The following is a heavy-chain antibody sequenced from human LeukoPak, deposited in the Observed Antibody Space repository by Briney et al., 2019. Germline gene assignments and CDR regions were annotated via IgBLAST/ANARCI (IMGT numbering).Heavy chain of an antibody. J-gene: IGHJ4*02. Sequence: SETLSLTCTVSGVSMTTYYWSWIRQPPGKGLEWIGYIFYSGSTNYNPPLKSRVTLSVDTSKNQFSLRLSSVTAADTAVYYCARLQFGSGDYHEVDYWGRGTLVTVSS. CDR1: GVSMTTYY. V-gene: IGHV4-59*08. CDR2: IFYSGST. D-gene: IGHD3-22*01. CDR3: ARLQFGSGDYHEVDY.